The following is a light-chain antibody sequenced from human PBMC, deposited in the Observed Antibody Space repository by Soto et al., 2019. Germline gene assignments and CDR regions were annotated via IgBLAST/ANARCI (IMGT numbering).Light chain of an antibody. CDR3: LQHYGNPQT. J-gene: IGKJ1*01. V-gene: IGKV4-1*01. CDR1: QSLLYNSNKKNY. CDR2: WAS. Sequence: DIVMTQSPDSLAVSLGERATINGKSSQSLLYNSNKKNYLAWYQQKLGQPPKMLAYWASTRASGVPDRFSGSGSGTDFTLTISSLQAEDVAVYYCLQHYGNPQTFGQGTKVDIK.